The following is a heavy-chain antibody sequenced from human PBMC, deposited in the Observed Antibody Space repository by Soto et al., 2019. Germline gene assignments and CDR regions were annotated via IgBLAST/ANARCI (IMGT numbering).Heavy chain of an antibody. CDR3: ARVHVDYWYFDL. CDR1: GGSISSYY. V-gene: IGHV4-59*01. Sequence: QVQLQESGPGLMKPSETLSLTCTVSGGSISSYYWSWIRQPPGKGLEWIGYIYYTGSTNHNPSLRSRATISVDTSKNQFSLKLSSVTAADTAVYYCARVHVDYWYFDLWGRGTLVTVSS. CDR2: IYYTGST. J-gene: IGHJ2*01.